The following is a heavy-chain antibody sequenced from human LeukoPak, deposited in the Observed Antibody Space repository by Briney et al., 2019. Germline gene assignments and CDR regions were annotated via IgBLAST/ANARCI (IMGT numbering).Heavy chain of an antibody. V-gene: IGHV3-7*01. CDR2: IKDDGSDK. CDR3: GNLGHHH. Sequence: GGSLRLSCAASGFTFSNSWMTWVRQAPGKGLEWVATIKDDGSDKYYVDSVKGRFTISRDNAKNSLHLQMGSLRVEDTAVYYRGNLGHHHWGQGTLVTVSS. J-gene: IGHJ5*02. D-gene: IGHD5-24*01. CDR1: GFTFSNSW.